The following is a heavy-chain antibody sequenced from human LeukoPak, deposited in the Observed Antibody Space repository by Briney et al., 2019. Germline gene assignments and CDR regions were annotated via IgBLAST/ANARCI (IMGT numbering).Heavy chain of an antibody. CDR3: ARWKTFGNAFDI. CDR1: GGSIINYF. V-gene: IGHV4-59*08. Sequence: SETLSLTCTVSGGSIINYFWSWIRQPPGKGLEWIGFISYSGSTNYNLSLKSQVTVSIDTSMNQFSLRLSSLTAVDTAVYYCARWKTFGNAFDIWGQGTMVSVSS. D-gene: IGHD1-1*01. CDR2: ISYSGST. J-gene: IGHJ3*02.